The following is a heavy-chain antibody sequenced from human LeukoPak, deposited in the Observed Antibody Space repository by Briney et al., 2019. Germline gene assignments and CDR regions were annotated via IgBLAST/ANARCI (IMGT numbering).Heavy chain of an antibody. CDR2: ISSSSSTI. V-gene: IGHV3-48*01. CDR3: ARDVDYGDFLFDY. D-gene: IGHD4-17*01. CDR1: GFTFSSYS. J-gene: IGHJ4*02. Sequence: GGSLRLSCAASGFTFSSYSMNWVRQAPGKGLEWVSYISSSSSTIYYADSVKGRFTIYRDNAKNSLYLQMNSLRAEDTAVYYCARDVDYGDFLFDYWGQGTLVTVSS.